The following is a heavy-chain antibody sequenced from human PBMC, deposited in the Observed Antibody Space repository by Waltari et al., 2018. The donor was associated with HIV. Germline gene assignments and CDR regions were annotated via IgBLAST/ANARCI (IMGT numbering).Heavy chain of an antibody. CDR3: AKHTAMAPCGF. D-gene: IGHD5-18*01. J-gene: IGHJ4*02. CDR1: GFTFSSYA. V-gene: IGHV3-23*01. CDR2: SCGSGGST. Sequence: EVQLLESGGGLVQPGGSLRLSCAASGFTFSSYAMSWVRQAPGKGRGWCSASCGSGGSTYYADSVKCRFTISRDNSKNTLYLQMNSLRAEDTAVYYCAKHTAMAPCGFWGQGTLVTVSS.